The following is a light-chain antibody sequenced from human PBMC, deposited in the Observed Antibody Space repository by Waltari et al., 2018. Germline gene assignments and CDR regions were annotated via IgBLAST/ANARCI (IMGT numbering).Light chain of an antibody. V-gene: IGLV2-14*03. CDR2: DVS. Sequence: QSALTQPASVSGSPGQSITISCTGTSSDIGGYNYVFWYQEPPGRAPKLMIFDVSDRPSGVSNRFSGSKSGNTASLTISGLQADDEADYYCSSYTSSGTPWVFGAGTKLTVL. CDR3: SSYTSSGTPWV. J-gene: IGLJ3*02. CDR1: SSDIGGYNY.